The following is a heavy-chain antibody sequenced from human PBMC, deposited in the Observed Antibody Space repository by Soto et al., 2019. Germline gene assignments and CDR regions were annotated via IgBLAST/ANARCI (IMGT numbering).Heavy chain of an antibody. J-gene: IGHJ4*02. CDR2: IYYSGSN. D-gene: IGHD3-10*01. Sequence: QVQLQESGPGLVKPSQTLSLTCTVSGGSISSGGYYWSWIRQHPGKGLEWIGYIYYSGSNYYNPSLTSRVTISVDTSKNQFSLKLSSVTAADTAVYYCATLYMVRGVRTFDYWGQGTLVTVSS. CDR3: ATLYMVRGVRTFDY. CDR1: GGSISSGGYY. V-gene: IGHV4-31*03.